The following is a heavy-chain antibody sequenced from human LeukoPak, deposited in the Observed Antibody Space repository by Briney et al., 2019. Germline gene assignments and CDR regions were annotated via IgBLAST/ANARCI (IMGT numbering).Heavy chain of an antibody. Sequence: GGSLRLSCAASGFTFSSYGMSWVRQAPGKGLEWVSGISGSGGSTYYADSVKGRFTISRDNSRSTLYIQMNSLRAEDTAVYYCARAKPKNMVRGLIMRRESRYYFDYWGQGTLVTVSS. V-gene: IGHV3-23*01. CDR2: ISGSGGST. CDR1: GFTFSSYG. CDR3: ARAKPKNMVRGLIMRRESRYYFDY. D-gene: IGHD3-10*01. J-gene: IGHJ4*02.